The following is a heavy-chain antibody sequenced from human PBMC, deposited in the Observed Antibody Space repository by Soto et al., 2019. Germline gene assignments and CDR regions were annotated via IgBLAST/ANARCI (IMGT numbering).Heavy chain of an antibody. Sequence: SETLSLTCIVSGESISSSSYYWGRIRQPPGKGLEWIGSIYYSGRTYYNPSFKSRVTISIDTSKNQFSLKLSSVTATDTAVYYCARQRTTVVTQAYFDHWGQGALVTVSS. CDR3: ARQRTTVVTQAYFDH. D-gene: IGHD2-21*02. V-gene: IGHV4-39*01. CDR1: GESISSSSYY. CDR2: IYYSGRT. J-gene: IGHJ4*02.